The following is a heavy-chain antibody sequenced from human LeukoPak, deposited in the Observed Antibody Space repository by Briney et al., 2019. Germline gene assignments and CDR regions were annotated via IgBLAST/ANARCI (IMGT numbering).Heavy chain of an antibody. CDR2: INPNSGGT. D-gene: IGHD5-12*01. V-gene: IGHV1-2*02. J-gene: IGHJ4*02. CDR1: GYTFTGYY. Sequence: VASVKVSCKASGYTFTGYYIHWVRQAPGQGLEWMGWINPNSGGTNSAQKFQGGVTMTRDTSISTAYMELTRLRSDDTAVYYCARDRGDGGYEFDYWGQGTLATVSS. CDR3: ARDRGDGGYEFDY.